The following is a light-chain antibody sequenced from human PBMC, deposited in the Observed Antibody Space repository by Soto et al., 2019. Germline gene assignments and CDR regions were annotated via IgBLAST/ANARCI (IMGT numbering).Light chain of an antibody. CDR3: QQYYSYLIT. V-gene: IGKV1-8*01. J-gene: IGKJ5*01. CDR2: AAS. Sequence: AIRMTQSPSSFSASTGDRFTITCRASQGISSYLAWYQQKPGKAPKLLIYAASTLQSGVPSRFSGSGSGTDFTLTISCLQSEDFATYYCQQYYSYLITFGQGTRLEIK. CDR1: QGISSY.